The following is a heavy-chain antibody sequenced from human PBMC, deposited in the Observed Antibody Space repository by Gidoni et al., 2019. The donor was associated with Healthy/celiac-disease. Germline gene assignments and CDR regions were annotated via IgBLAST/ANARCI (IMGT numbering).Heavy chain of an antibody. CDR3: ARGGYCTNGVCYSDGMDV. D-gene: IGHD2-8*01. CDR2: MNPNSGNT. Sequence: QVQLVQSGAEVKKPGASVKVSCKASGYTFTSYDNNWVRQATGQGLEWMGWMNPNSGNTGYAQKFQGRVTMTRNTSISTAYMELSSLRSEDTAVYYCARGGYCTNGVCYSDGMDVWGQGTTVTVSS. CDR1: GYTFTSYD. J-gene: IGHJ6*02. V-gene: IGHV1-8*01.